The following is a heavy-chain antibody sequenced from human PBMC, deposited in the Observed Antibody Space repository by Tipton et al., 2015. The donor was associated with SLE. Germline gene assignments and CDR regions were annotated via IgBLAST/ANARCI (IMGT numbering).Heavy chain of an antibody. CDR3: ARDEVRGFDP. Sequence: QLVQSGAEVKKPGASVKVSCKASGGTFSSYAISWVRQAPGQGLEWMGGIIPIFGTANYAQKFQGRVTMTRDTSISTAYMELSRLRSDDTAVYYCARDEVRGFDPWGQGTLVTVSS. V-gene: IGHV1-69*06. D-gene: IGHD1-1*01. J-gene: IGHJ5*02. CDR1: GGTFSSYA. CDR2: IIPIFGTA.